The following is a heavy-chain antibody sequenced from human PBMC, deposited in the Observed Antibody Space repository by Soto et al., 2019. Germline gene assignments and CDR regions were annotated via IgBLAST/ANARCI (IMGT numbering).Heavy chain of an antibody. CDR3: AKDPTSYDSSAQFDS. J-gene: IGHJ4*02. D-gene: IGHD3-22*01. CDR1: GFNFPIFS. V-gene: IGHV3-23*01. Sequence: VESLSPSSVPSGFNFPIFSMNRVRQAPGKGLEWVSGISGGGGSTHYADSVKGRFTISRDNSNNTLYLQMNSLRAEDTAVYYCAKDPTSYDSSAQFDSWGQGT. CDR2: ISGGGGST.